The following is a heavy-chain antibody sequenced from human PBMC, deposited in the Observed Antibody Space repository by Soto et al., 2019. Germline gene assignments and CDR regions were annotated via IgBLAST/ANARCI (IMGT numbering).Heavy chain of an antibody. J-gene: IGHJ4*02. CDR2: ISGSGGST. CDR3: ASAETTGYYDFWSGIPFDY. D-gene: IGHD3-3*01. CDR1: GFTFSSYA. Sequence: GGSLRLSCAASGFTFSSYAMSWVRQAPGKGLEWVSAISGSGGSTYYADSVKGRFTISRDNSKNTLYLQMNSLRAEDTAVYYCASAETTGYYDFWSGIPFDYWGQGTLVTVSS. V-gene: IGHV3-23*01.